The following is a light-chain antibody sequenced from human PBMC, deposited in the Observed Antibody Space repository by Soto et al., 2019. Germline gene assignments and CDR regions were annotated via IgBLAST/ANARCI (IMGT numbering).Light chain of an antibody. CDR2: GAS. J-gene: IGKJ1*01. CDR3: QQYNSYPWT. V-gene: IGKV3-11*01. Sequence: EIVLTQSPATLSLSPGERATLSCRASQSVSSYLAWYQQKPGQAPRLLIYGASNRATGIPARFSGSGSGTDFTLTISSLQPDDFATYYCQQYNSYPWTFGQGTKVDIK. CDR1: QSVSSY.